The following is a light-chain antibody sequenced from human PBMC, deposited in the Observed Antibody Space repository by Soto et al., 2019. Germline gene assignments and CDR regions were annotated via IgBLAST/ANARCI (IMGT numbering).Light chain of an antibody. CDR2: EVS. CDR1: RSDVGGYNY. V-gene: IGLV2-14*01. Sequence: QSALTQPPSASGSPGRSVTISCSGTRSDVGGYNYVSWYQQHPGKAPKLMIYEVSNRPSGVSNRFSGAKSGNTASLTISGLQAEDEADYYCSSYTSDSTLVFGGGTKLTVL. CDR3: SSYTSDSTLV. J-gene: IGLJ3*02.